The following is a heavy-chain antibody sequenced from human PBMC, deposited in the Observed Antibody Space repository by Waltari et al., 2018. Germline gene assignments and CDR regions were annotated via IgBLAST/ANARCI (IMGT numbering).Heavy chain of an antibody. J-gene: IGHJ4*02. D-gene: IGHD6-6*01. Sequence: QVQLQESGPGLVKPSETLSLTCAVSGYSISSGYYWGWIRQPPGKGLEWIGSIYHSGSTYYNPSLKSRVTISVDTSKNQFSLKLSSVTAADTAVYYCARDRDSSSSRRYFDYWGQGTLVTVSS. CDR2: IYHSGST. CDR1: GYSISSGYY. V-gene: IGHV4-38-2*02. CDR3: ARDRDSSSSRRYFDY.